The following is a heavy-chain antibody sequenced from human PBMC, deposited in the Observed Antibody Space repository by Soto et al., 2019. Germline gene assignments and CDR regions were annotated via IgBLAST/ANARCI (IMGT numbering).Heavy chain of an antibody. Sequence: SETLSLTCSVSGGSISSYYLSWIRQPPGKGLEWIGYIFYSRSTNYNPSLKSRVTMSIDTSKNQFSLKLSSVTAADTAVYYCARVTINVSTXYFDYWGQGNL. CDR1: GGSISSYY. J-gene: IGHJ4*02. CDR3: ARVTINVSTXYFDY. CDR2: IFYSRST. V-gene: IGHV4-59*01.